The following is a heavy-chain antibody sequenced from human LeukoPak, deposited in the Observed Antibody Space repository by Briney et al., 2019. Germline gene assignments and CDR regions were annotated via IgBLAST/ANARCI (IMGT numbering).Heavy chain of an antibody. J-gene: IGHJ5*02. CDR1: GFTFSSYA. Sequence: GGSLRLSCAASGFTFSSYAMSWVRQAPGKGLEWVSAISGSGGSTYYADSVKGRFTISRDNAKNSLYLQMNSLRAEDTALYYCAKDITPAAGGWFDPWGQGTLVTVSS. D-gene: IGHD2-2*01. V-gene: IGHV3-23*01. CDR3: AKDITPAAGGWFDP. CDR2: ISGSGGST.